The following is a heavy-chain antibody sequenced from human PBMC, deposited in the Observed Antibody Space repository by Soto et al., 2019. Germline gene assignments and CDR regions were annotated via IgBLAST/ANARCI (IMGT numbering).Heavy chain of an antibody. J-gene: IGHJ4*02. CDR2: INPANGDR. CDR3: ASKDYYRSGIYYFDY. D-gene: IGHD3-10*01. V-gene: IGHV1-3*01. Sequence: QVQLVQSGAEVKNPGASVKVSCKASGYTFTTYPIHWVRQAPGQGLEWMGWINPANGDRDFLQKFQGRVTITRDTSASTAYMELSSLTSEDTAVYYCASKDYYRSGIYYFDYWGQGTLVTVSS. CDR1: GYTFTTYP.